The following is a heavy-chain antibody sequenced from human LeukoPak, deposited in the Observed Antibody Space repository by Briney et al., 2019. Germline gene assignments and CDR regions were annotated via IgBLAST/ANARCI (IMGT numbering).Heavy chain of an antibody. Sequence: GGSLRLSCAASGVTVSSNYMSWVCQAPGKGLGWGSVIYSGGSTSYADSVKGQFTISRDNSKNTLYLQMNSLRAEDTAVYYCARGEWELGTDAFDIWGQGTMVTVSS. J-gene: IGHJ3*02. CDR1: GVTVSSNY. V-gene: IGHV3-53*01. CDR3: ARGEWELGTDAFDI. D-gene: IGHD1-26*01. CDR2: IYSGGST.